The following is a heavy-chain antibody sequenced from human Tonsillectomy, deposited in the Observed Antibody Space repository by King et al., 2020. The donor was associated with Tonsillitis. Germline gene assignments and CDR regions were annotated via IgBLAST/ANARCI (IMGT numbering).Heavy chain of an antibody. Sequence: VQLQESGPGLVKPSGTLSLTCAVSVGSISSSNWWSWVRPPPGKGLEWIGEIYHSGSTNYNPSLKSRVTISVDKSKNQFSLKLRSVYAADTAVYYCAREGYSGGALDAFDIWGQGTMVTVSS. D-gene: IGHD2-21*01. J-gene: IGHJ3*02. CDR1: VGSISSSNW. V-gene: IGHV4-4*02. CDR3: AREGYSGGALDAFDI. CDR2: IYHSGST.